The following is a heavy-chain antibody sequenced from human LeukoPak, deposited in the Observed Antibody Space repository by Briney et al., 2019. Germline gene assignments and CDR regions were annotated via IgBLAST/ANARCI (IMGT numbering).Heavy chain of an antibody. V-gene: IGHV1-18*01. Sequence: ASVKVSCKASGYTFTSYGISWVRQAPGQGLEWMGWISAYNGNTNYAQKLQGRVTMTTDTSTSTAYMELRSLRSDDTAVYYCARVVAPPVGAHPEPYYYMDVWGKGTTVTVSS. D-gene: IGHD1-26*01. CDR2: ISAYNGNT. CDR3: ARVVAPPVGAHPEPYYYMDV. CDR1: GYTFTSYG. J-gene: IGHJ6*03.